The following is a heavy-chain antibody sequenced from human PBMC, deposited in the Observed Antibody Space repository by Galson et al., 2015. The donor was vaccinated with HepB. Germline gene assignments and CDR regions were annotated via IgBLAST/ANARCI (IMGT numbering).Heavy chain of an antibody. CDR1: GGSISNFY. V-gene: IGHV4-59*01. CDR2: IYYSGST. CDR3: ARGREWFDP. Sequence: ETLSLTCTVAGGSISNFYWGWIRQPPGRGLEWIGYIYYSGSTYYSPSLTSRVTISVDTSKNQFSLKLNSVTPADTAVYYCARGREWFDPWGQGTLVTVSS. J-gene: IGHJ5*02.